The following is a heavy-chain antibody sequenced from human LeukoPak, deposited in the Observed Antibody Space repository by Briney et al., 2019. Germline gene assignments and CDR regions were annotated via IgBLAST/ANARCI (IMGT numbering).Heavy chain of an antibody. V-gene: IGHV1-2*02. CDR1: GYTFSDHY. J-gene: IGHJ4*02. D-gene: IGHD4-17*01. CDR2: INPNSGGT. Sequence: ASVKVSCKASGYTFSDHYVQWVRQAPGQGFEWLGWINPNSGGTSYARKFPGRVTMTRDMSLSTAYMELTRLTYDDTAVYYCARGALDPETVTNYFEYWAQGTLVTVSS. CDR3: ARGALDPETVTNYFEY.